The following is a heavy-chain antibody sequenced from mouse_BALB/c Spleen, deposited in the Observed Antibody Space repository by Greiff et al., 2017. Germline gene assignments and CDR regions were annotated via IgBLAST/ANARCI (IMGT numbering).Heavy chain of an antibody. CDR1: GFTFSSYT. V-gene: IGHV5-6-4*01. D-gene: IGHD2-4*01. CDR3: TRERNDYPFAD. Sequence: EVKLVESGGGLVKPGGSLKLSCAASGFTFSSYTMSWVRQTPEKRLEWVATISSGGSYTYYPDSVKGRFTISRDNAKNTLYLQMSSLKSEDTAMYYCTRERNDYPFADWGQGTLVTVSA. J-gene: IGHJ3*01. CDR2: ISSGGSYT.